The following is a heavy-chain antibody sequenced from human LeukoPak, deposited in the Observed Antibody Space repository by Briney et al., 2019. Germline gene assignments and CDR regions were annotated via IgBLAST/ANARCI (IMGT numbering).Heavy chain of an antibody. V-gene: IGHV1-69*04. CDR3: ARDWFSEGGFDY. Sequence: ASVKVSCKASGGTFSSYAISWVRQAPGQGLEWMGRIIPILGIANYAQKFQGRVTITADKSTSTAYMELSSLRSEDTAVYYCARDWFSEGGFDYWGQGTLVTVSS. CDR1: GGTFSSYA. J-gene: IGHJ4*02. CDR2: IIPILGIA. D-gene: IGHD1-26*01.